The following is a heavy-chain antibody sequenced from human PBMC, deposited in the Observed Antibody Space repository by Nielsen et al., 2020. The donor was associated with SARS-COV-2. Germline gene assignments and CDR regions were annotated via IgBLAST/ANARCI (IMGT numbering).Heavy chain of an antibody. D-gene: IGHD3-16*01. CDR1: GFTFSSYG. J-gene: IGHJ4*02. CDR2: IWYDGRKK. CDR3: AREDTNYDYVWGSSSLDY. Sequence: SCAASGFTFSSYGMNWVRQAPGKGLEWVAVIWYDGRKKYHADSVKGRFTISRDNSKNTLYLQMNSLRAEDTAMYYCAREDTNYDYVWGSSSLDYWGQGTLVTVSS. V-gene: IGHV3-33*01.